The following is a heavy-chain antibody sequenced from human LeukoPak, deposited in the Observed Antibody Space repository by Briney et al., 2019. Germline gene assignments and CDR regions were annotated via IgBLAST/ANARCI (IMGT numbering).Heavy chain of an antibody. V-gene: IGHV4-59*01. J-gene: IGHJ3*02. CDR1: GGSISSYY. CDR2: IYYSGST. D-gene: IGHD3-16*02. Sequence: SETLSLTCSVSGGSISSYYWSWIRQPPRKGLEWIGYIYYSGSTNYNPSLKSRVTISVDTSKNQFSLKLSSVTAADTAVYYCARVVMITFGGVIAHDAFDIWGQGTMVTVSS. CDR3: ARVVMITFGGVIAHDAFDI.